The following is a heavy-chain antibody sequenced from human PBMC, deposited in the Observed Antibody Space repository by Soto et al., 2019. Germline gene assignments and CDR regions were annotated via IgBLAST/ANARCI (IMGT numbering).Heavy chain of an antibody. J-gene: IGHJ3*02. V-gene: IGHV1-69*01. Sequence: QVQLVQSGAEVKKPGSSVKVSCKASGVSFSRYAISWVRQAPGQGLEWMGGIIPIFGTTNYAQKFQGRVTITGDESTNKTYMELSSLTSEGTAVYYWARPSTTAGRYAFDIWGQGTLVTVSS. CDR3: ARPSTTAGRYAFDI. CDR1: GVSFSRYA. CDR2: IIPIFGTT. D-gene: IGHD1-26*01.